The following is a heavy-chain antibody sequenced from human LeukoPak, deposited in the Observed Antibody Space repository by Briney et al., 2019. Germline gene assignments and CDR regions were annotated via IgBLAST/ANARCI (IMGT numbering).Heavy chain of an antibody. J-gene: IGHJ4*02. V-gene: IGHV1-2*02. CDR1: GYTFTGYY. CDR3: ARGEAPEDK. Sequence: ASVKVSCKASGYTFTGYYIHWVRQAPGQGLEWLGWINPHTGDTYHAQKFQGRVTMTSDASVNTAYMQLSRLKSDDTAIYYCARGEAPEDKWGQGTLVTVSS. CDR2: INPHTGDT.